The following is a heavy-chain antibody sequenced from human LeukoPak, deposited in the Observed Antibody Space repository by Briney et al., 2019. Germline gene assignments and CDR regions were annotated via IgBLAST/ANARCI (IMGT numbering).Heavy chain of an antibody. CDR3: ARAGY. J-gene: IGHJ4*02. CDR2: ISSSRSDI. Sequence: GGSLRLSCAASGFTFSNYNVNWVRQAPGKGLEWVSFISSSRSDIYYADSVKGRFTISRDNAKNSLYLQMNSLRVEDTAVYYCARAGYWGQGTLVTVSS. V-gene: IGHV3-21*01. CDR1: GFTFSNYN.